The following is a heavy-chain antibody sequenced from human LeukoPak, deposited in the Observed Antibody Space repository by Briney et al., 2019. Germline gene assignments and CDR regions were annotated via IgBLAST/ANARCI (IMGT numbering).Heavy chain of an antibody. CDR3: ARPARSYYGSGTYGVD. CDR1: GGSISSYY. D-gene: IGHD3-10*01. J-gene: IGHJ4*02. V-gene: IGHV4-59*08. CDR2: IYYSGST. Sequence: SETLSLTCTVSGGSISSYYWSWIRQPPGKGLEWIGYIYYSGSTNYNPSLKSQVTISVDTSKNQFSLKLSSVTAADTAVYYCARPARSYYGSGTYGVDWGQGTLVTVSS.